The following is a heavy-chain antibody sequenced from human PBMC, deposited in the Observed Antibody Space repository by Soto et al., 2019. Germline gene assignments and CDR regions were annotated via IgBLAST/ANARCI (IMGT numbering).Heavy chain of an antibody. CDR2: IYYSGST. D-gene: IGHD6-6*01. CDR3: AVGIAARGSWFDP. CDR1: GGSISSSSYY. Sequence: PSETLSLTCTVSGGSISSSSYYWGWIRQPPGKGLEWIGSIYYSGSTYYNPSLKSRVTISVDTSKNQFSLKLSSVTAADTAVYYCAVGIAARGSWFDPWGRGTLVTVSS. V-gene: IGHV4-39*01. J-gene: IGHJ5*02.